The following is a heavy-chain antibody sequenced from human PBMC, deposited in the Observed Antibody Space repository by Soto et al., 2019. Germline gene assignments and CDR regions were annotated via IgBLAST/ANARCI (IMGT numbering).Heavy chain of an antibody. V-gene: IGHV3-21*01. J-gene: IGHJ4*02. CDR1: GFTFSSYS. CDR3: ARGGLIAPTPSSY. CDR2: ISSSSSYI. D-gene: IGHD2-2*01. Sequence: GGSLRLSCAASGFTFSSYSMNWVRQSPGKGLEWVSSISSSSSYIYYADSVKGRFTISRDNAKNSLYRQMNSLTADDTAVYSCARGGLIAPTPSSYWAQGTLVTVSS.